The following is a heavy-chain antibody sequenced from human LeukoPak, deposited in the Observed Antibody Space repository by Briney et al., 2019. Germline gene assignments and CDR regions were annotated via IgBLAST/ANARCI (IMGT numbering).Heavy chain of an antibody. V-gene: IGHV3-30*02. Sequence: GGSLRLSCAASGYTFSTYAMHWVRQAPGKGLEWVAFIWPDGSKKYYADSVKGRFAISRENSKNTVYLQMNDLRPEDTALYFCAKISSSAESNFDYWGQGTLLTVSS. CDR1: GYTFSTYA. J-gene: IGHJ4*02. CDR2: IWPDGSKK. CDR3: AKISSSAESNFDY. D-gene: IGHD6-25*01.